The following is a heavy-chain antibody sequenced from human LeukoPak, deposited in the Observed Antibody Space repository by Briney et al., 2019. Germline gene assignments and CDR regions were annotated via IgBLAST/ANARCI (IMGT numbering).Heavy chain of an antibody. D-gene: IGHD3-16*01. CDR3: ARDNPFKYDYVN. CDR1: GGSISSYY. CDR2: IHYSGSA. J-gene: IGHJ4*02. Sequence: SETLSLTCTVSGGSISSYYWSWIRQPPGKGLEWIGYIHYSGSANYNPSLKSRVTISADTSKNQFSLKLSSVTAADTAVYYCARDNPFKYDYVNWGQGTLVTVSS. V-gene: IGHV4-59*12.